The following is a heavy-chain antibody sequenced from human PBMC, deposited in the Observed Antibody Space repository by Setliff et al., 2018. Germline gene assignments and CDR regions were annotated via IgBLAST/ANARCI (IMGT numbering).Heavy chain of an antibody. CDR3: LRLVRYCTKIAWQATSGDEV. V-gene: IGHV1-18*01. J-gene: IGHJ4*02. Sequence: ASVKVSCKASGYTLSNSILSWVRQAPGQGLEWVGWISAYNGKTYSAQKFQDRVTLTTHTSTNMGYLELRDLRSDDTAVYYCLRLVRYCTKIAWQATSGDEVWGLGTLVTV. D-gene: IGHD2-8*01. CDR1: GYTLSNSI. CDR2: ISAYNGKT.